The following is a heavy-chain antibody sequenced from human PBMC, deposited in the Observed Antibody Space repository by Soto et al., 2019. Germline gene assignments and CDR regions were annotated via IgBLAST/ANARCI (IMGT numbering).Heavy chain of an antibody. CDR1: GFTFSDYY. D-gene: IGHD3-22*01. V-gene: IGHV3-11*01. CDR2: ISSSGSTI. CDR3: ARDTGYSSGYSDYYYYGMDV. Sequence: GSLRLSCAASGFTFSDYYMSWIRQAPGKGLEWVSYISSSGSTIYYADSVKGRFTISRDNAKNSLYLQMNSLRAEDTAVYYCARDTGYSSGYSDYYYYGMDVWGQGTTVTVSS. J-gene: IGHJ6*02.